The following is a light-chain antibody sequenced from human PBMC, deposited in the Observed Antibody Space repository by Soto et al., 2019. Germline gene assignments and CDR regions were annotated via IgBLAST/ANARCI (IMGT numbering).Light chain of an antibody. Sequence: DIQMTQSPSSLSASVGDRVTITCRASQSISSYLNWYQQKPGKAPKLLICTTSSLQSGVPSRFSGTGSGTDFTLPIIILQPEDFVTYYCQQSHSTPITFGRGTRLEIK. CDR1: QSISSY. V-gene: IGKV1-39*01. CDR3: QQSHSTPIT. CDR2: TTS. J-gene: IGKJ5*01.